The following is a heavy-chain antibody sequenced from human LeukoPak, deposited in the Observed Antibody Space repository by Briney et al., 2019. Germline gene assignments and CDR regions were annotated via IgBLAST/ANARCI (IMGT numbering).Heavy chain of an antibody. CDR3: ARGSLWFGEDY. J-gene: IGHJ4*02. CDR1: GGSFSGYY. Sequence: SETLSLTCAVYGGSFSGYYWSWIRQPPGKGLEWIGEINHSGSTNYNPSLKSRVTISVDTSKNQFSLKLSPVTAADTAVYYCARGSLWFGEDYWGQGTLVTVSP. D-gene: IGHD3-10*01. CDR2: INHSGST. V-gene: IGHV4-34*01.